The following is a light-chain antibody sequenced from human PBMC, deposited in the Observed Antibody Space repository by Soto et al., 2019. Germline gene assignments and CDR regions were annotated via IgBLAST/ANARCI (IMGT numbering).Light chain of an antibody. Sequence: QSALTQPASVSGSPGQSITISCTGTSSDVGGYNYVSWYQQYPGNAPKLMIYEDSKRPSGVSNRFSGSKSGNTASLTISGLQAEDEAGYYCCSYAGSSTWVFGGGTKLTVL. CDR3: CSYAGSSTWV. CDR2: EDS. V-gene: IGLV2-23*01. J-gene: IGLJ3*02. CDR1: SSDVGGYNY.